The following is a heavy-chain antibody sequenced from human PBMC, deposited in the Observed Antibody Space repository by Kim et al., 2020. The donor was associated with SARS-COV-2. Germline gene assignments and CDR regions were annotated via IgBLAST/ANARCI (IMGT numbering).Heavy chain of an antibody. Sequence: SETLSLTCAVYGGSFSGYYWSWIRQPPGKGLEWIGEINHSGSTNYNPSLKSRVTISVDTSKNQFSLKLSSVTAADTAVYYCARGSEGENYYDSSGYYYVRRQYFDYWGQGTLVTVSS. CDR2: INHSGST. CDR1: GGSFSGYY. J-gene: IGHJ4*02. V-gene: IGHV4-34*01. D-gene: IGHD3-22*01. CDR3: ARGSEGENYYDSSGYYYVRRQYFDY.